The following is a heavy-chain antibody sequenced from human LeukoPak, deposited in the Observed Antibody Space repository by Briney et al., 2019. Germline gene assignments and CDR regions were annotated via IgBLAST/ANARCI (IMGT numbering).Heavy chain of an antibody. CDR2: ISGSGGST. Sequence: GGSLRLSCAASGFTFSSYAMSWVRQAPGKGLEWVSAISGSGGSTYYADSVKGRFTISRDNSKNTLYLQMNSLRAEDTAVYYCAKDPWIQLWLRVVFDYWGQGTLVTVSS. D-gene: IGHD5-18*01. J-gene: IGHJ4*02. V-gene: IGHV3-23*01. CDR1: GFTFSSYA. CDR3: AKDPWIQLWLRVVFDY.